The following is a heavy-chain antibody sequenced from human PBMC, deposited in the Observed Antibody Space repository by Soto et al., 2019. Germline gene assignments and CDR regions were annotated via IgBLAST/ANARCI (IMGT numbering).Heavy chain of an antibody. Sequence: SETLSLTCAVCGGSFSGYYGSWIRQPPGKGLEWIGEINHSGTTNYNPSLKSRVTISVDTSKNQFSLKLSSVTAADTAVYYCARTGYSSGWYKAAFDIWGQGTMVTVSS. CDR1: GGSFSGYY. J-gene: IGHJ3*02. CDR3: ARTGYSSGWYKAAFDI. CDR2: INHSGTT. V-gene: IGHV4-34*01. D-gene: IGHD6-19*01.